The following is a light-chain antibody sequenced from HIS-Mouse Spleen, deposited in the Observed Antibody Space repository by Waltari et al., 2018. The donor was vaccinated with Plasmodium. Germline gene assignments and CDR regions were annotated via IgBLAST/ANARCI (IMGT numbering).Light chain of an antibody. CDR1: QDISNF. Sequence: DIQMTPSPSPMSASVGDRVTTTCQASQDISNFLNWYHQKPGKAPKLLIYDASNLETGVPSRFSGSGSGTDFTFTISSLQPEDIATYYCQQYDNLPLTFGGGTKVEIK. CDR3: QQYDNLPLT. J-gene: IGKJ4*01. CDR2: DAS. V-gene: IGKV1-33*01.